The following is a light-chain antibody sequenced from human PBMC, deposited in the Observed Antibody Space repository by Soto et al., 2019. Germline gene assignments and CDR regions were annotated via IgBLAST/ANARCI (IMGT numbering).Light chain of an antibody. CDR1: SSDVGGYKY. CDR2: EVS. V-gene: IGLV2-14*01. Sequence: QSALTQPASVSGSPGQSITISCTGTSSDVGGYKYVSWYQQHPDKAPKLIIFEVSNRPSGISSRFSGSKSGNTASLTISGLQAEDEADYYCASYTSSSTSMIVGRGTKLTVL. J-gene: IGLJ2*01. CDR3: ASYTSSSTSMI.